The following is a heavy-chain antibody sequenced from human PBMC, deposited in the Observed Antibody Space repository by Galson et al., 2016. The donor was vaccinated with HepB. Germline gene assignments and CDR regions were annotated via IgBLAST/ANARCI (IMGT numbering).Heavy chain of an antibody. CDR3: ARTNRRTLHFNY. CDR2: IYKSGST. D-gene: IGHD1-14*01. Sequence: SETLSLTCAVSGDSINSDFYWGWIRQPPGKGLEWIGVIYKSGSTYYNPSLKSRVTMSVDTSKNQFSLKLISVTAADTALYYCARTNRRTLHFNYWGQGTLVTVSS. J-gene: IGHJ4*02. V-gene: IGHV4-38-2*01. CDR1: GDSINSDFY.